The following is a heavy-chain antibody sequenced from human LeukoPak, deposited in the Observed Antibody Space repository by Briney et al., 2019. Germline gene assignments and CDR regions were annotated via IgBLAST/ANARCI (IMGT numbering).Heavy chain of an antibody. V-gene: IGHV3-73*01. D-gene: IGHD2/OR15-2a*01. CDR1: GFTFSSYW. CDR2: IRSRSNNYAT. Sequence: PGGSLRLSCAASGFTFSSYWMSWVRQASGRGLEWVARIRSRSNNYATAYAASVRGRFTISRDDSKKTAFLQMNSLKTEDTAVYYCTRFYDTSLDYWGQGTLVTVSS. CDR3: TRFYDTSLDY. J-gene: IGHJ4*02.